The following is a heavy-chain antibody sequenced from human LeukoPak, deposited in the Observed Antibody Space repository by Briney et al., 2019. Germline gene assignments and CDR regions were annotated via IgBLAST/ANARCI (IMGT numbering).Heavy chain of an antibody. J-gene: IGHJ4*02. CDR3: ARCDCSGGSCYSDLFDS. Sequence: SETLRLSCTVSGVSISSGGFYWVWIRQHPGKGLEWIGYIYYSGSTYYNPSLKSRVTISVDTSKNQFSLKLSSMSGADTAVYYCARCDCSGGSCYSDLFDSWGQGTLVTVSS. CDR1: GVSISSGGFY. CDR2: IYYSGST. V-gene: IGHV4-31*03. D-gene: IGHD2-15*01.